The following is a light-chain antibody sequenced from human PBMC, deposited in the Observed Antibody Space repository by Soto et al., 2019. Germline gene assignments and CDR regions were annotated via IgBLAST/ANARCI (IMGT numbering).Light chain of an antibody. CDR3: QQSYSTPIT. J-gene: IGKJ5*01. CDR2: AAS. Sequence: DIQMTQSPSTLSAYLGDRVTITCRASQSISNYLNWYQQKPGKAPKLLIYAASSLQSGVPSRFSGSGSGTDFTLTISSLQPEDFATYYCQQSYSTPITFGQGTRLEIK. V-gene: IGKV1-39*01. CDR1: QSISNY.